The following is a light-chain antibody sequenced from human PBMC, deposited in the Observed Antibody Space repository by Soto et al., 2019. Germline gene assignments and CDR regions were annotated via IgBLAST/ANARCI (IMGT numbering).Light chain of an antibody. CDR2: AAS. J-gene: IGKJ4*01. V-gene: IGKV3-20*01. CDR3: QQYGYSST. Sequence: ETVLTQSPSILSLSPGERATLSCRASQDVRSSSLAWYHHKPGQGPRLLICAASSGVTGVADRFSGSVSGTDFTLTISRLEAEDFAVYHCQQYGYSSTFGGGTKVDIK. CDR1: QDVRSSS.